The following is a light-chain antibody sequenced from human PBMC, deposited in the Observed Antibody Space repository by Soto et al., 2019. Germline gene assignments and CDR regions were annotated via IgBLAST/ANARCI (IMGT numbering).Light chain of an antibody. Sequence: SRATPYLSPKERATLSCRASQRVSSNLAWYQQKPGQAPRLLIYGASTRATGIPARFSGSGSGTEFILTISSLQSEDDAVYYCQQYNVWPPETFGQGTKVAIK. V-gene: IGKV3-15*01. CDR2: GAS. J-gene: IGKJ1*01. CDR3: QQYNVWPPET. CDR1: QRVSSN.